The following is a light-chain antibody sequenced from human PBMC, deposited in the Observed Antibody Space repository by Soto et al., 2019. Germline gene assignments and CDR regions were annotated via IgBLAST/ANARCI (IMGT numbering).Light chain of an antibody. CDR2: DAS. Sequence: EIVMTQSPPTLPVSPRERVTLSCRASQSVSSNFAWYQQKPGQAPRLLIYDASTRATGIPARFSGSGSGTEFTLTISSLQSEDFAVYYCQQYKKWPRTFGHGTKVDIK. CDR1: QSVSSN. J-gene: IGKJ1*01. CDR3: QQYKKWPRT. V-gene: IGKV3-15*01.